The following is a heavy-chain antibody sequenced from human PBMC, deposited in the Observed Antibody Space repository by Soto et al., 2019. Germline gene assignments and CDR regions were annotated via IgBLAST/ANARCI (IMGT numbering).Heavy chain of an antibody. D-gene: IGHD2-15*01. CDR3: ARSIVLGYCSGGRWYLHADY. J-gene: IGHJ4*02. CDR1: GYTFTSYY. V-gene: IGHV1-46*01. Sequence: ASVKVSCKASGYTFTSYYMHWVRQAPGQGLEWMGIINPSGGSTSYAQKFQGRVTMTRDTSTSTAYMELSSLRSEDTAVYYCARSIVLGYCSGGRWYLHADYWGQGTLVTVSS. CDR2: INPSGGST.